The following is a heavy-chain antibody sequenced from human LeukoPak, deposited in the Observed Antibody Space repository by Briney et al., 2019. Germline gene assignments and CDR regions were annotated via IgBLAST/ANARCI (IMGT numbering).Heavy chain of an antibody. D-gene: IGHD1-26*01. CDR2: ISHDGSNK. Sequence: GGSLRLSCAASGFTFSSYGMHWVRQAPGKGLEWVAVISHDGSNKYYGDSVKGRFTISRDNSKNTLYLQMNSLRADDTAVYYCAKDVDHGGSSVGYWGQGTLVTVSS. J-gene: IGHJ4*02. CDR1: GFTFSSYG. V-gene: IGHV3-30*18. CDR3: AKDVDHGGSSVGY.